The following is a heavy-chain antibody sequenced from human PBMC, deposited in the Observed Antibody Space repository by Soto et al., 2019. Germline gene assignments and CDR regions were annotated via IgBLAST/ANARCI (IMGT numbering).Heavy chain of an antibody. V-gene: IGHV4-61*01. Sequence: PSETLSLTCTVSGGSVSSGSYYWSWIRQPPGKGLEWIGYIYYSGSTNYNPSLKSRVTISVDTSKNQFSLKLSSVTAADTAVYYCARSPRAYCGGDCYPGYWYFDLWGRGTLVTVSS. CDR3: ARSPRAYCGGDCYPGYWYFDL. J-gene: IGHJ2*01. CDR1: GGSVSSGSYY. CDR2: IYYSGST. D-gene: IGHD2-21*02.